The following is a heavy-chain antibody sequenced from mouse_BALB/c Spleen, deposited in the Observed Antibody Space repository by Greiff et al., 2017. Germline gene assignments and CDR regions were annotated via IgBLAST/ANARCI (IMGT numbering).Heavy chain of an antibody. CDR3: AREGDGNYNYFDY. Sequence: QVHVKQSGAELVRPGTSVKVSCKASGYAFTNYLIEWVKQRPGQALEWIGVINPGSGGTNYNEKFKGKATLTADKSSSTAYMQLSSLTSDDSAVYFCAREGDGNYNYFDYWGQGTTLTVSS. D-gene: IGHD2-1*01. J-gene: IGHJ2*01. CDR2: INPGSGGT. V-gene: IGHV1-54*01. CDR1: GYAFTNYL.